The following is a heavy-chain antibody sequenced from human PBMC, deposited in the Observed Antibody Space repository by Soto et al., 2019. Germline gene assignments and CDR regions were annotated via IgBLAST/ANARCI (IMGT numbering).Heavy chain of an antibody. CDR3: ARGLKNYYGTDV. CDR1: GFTFSTYW. V-gene: IGHV3-74*01. Sequence: GGSLRLSCAASGFTFSTYWMHWVRQAPGKGLVWVSRIKGDGSTASYADSVKGRFTISRDNAKNTVYLQVNSLRAEDTAVYYCARGLKNYYGTDVWGQGTTVTVSS. CDR2: IKGDGSTA. J-gene: IGHJ6*02.